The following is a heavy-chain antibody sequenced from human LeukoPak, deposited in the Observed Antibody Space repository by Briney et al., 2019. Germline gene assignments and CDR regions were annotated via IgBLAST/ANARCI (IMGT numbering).Heavy chain of an antibody. CDR3: ARDLGAALDY. D-gene: IGHD6-13*01. J-gene: IGHJ4*02. CDR1: GFTVSSNY. V-gene: IGHV3-53*01. CDR2: IYSGGST. Sequence: PGGSLRLSCAASGFTVSSNYMSWVRQAPGKGRAWVSVIYSGGSTYYADSVKGRFTISRDNSKNTLYLQMNSLRAEDTAVYYCARDLGAALDYWGQGTLVTVSS.